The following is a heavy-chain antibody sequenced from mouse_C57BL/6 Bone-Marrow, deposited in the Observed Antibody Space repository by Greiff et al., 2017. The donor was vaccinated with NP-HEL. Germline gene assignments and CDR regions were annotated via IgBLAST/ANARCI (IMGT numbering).Heavy chain of an antibody. D-gene: IGHD1-1*01. CDR1: GFSLTSYG. V-gene: IGHV2-2*01. Sequence: VQLQQSGPGLVQPSQSLSITCTVSGFSLTSYGVHWVRQSPGKGLEWLGVIWSGGSTDYNAAFISRLSISKDNSKSQVFFKMNSLQADDTAIYYCASYYYGSEGFAYWGQGTLVTVSA. CDR2: IWSGGST. J-gene: IGHJ3*01. CDR3: ASYYYGSEGFAY.